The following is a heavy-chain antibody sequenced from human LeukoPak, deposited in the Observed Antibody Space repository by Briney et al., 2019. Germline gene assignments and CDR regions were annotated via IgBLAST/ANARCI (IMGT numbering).Heavy chain of an antibody. CDR3: VLDYSGSGSYYRDY. D-gene: IGHD3-10*01. J-gene: IGHJ4*02. V-gene: IGHV3-66*01. Sequence: GGSLRLSCAASGITVSSNFMYWVRQAPGKGLQGVSVLFTDYSAYYADSVKGRFTISRDNSKNTLYLQMDSLRVEDTAVYYCVLDYSGSGSYYRDYWGQGTLVTVSS. CDR2: LFTDYSA. CDR1: GITVSSNF.